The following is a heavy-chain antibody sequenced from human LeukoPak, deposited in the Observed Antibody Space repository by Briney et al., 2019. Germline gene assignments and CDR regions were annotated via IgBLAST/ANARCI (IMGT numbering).Heavy chain of an antibody. CDR2: ISGSGGST. Sequence: GGSLRLSCAASGFTFSGYGMSWVRQAPGKGLKWVSAISGSGGSTYYADSVKGRFTISRDNSRNTLYLQMNSLRAEDTAVYYCARDSITYYYDSSGQDYWGQGTLVTVSS. J-gene: IGHJ4*02. CDR1: GFTFSGYG. D-gene: IGHD3-22*01. CDR3: ARDSITYYYDSSGQDY. V-gene: IGHV3-23*01.